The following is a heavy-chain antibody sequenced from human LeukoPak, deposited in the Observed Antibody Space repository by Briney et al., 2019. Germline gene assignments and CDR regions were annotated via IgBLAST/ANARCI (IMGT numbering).Heavy chain of an antibody. V-gene: IGHV3-7*01. D-gene: IGHD6-19*01. CDR3: ARESPAPYSSGWYLDY. Sequence: GGSLRLSCAASGFTFSSYWMSWVRQAPGKGPEWVANIKQDGSEKYYVDSVKGRFTISRDNAKNSLYLQMNSLRAEDTAVYYCARESPAPYSSGWYLDYWGQGTLVTVSS. CDR2: IKQDGSEK. CDR1: GFTFSSYW. J-gene: IGHJ4*02.